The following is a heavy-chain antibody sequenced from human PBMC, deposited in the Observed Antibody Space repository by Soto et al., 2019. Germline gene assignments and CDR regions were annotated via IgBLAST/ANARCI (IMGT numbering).Heavy chain of an antibody. V-gene: IGHV1-18*01. CDR2: INAYNGNT. Sequence: QVQLVQSGAEVKKPGASVKVSCKASGYTFTSYGISWVRQAPGQGLEWMGWINAYNGNTNYAQKLQGRVTMTTDTSTSTAYVALRSMRSDDTAVYYCARDLAAGTYLDYWGQGALVPVSS. CDR1: GYTFTSYG. D-gene: IGHD6-19*01. CDR3: ARDLAAGTYLDY. J-gene: IGHJ4*02.